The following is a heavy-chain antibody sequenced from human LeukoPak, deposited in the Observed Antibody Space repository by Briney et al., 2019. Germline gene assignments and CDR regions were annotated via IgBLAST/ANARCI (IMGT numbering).Heavy chain of an antibody. V-gene: IGHV1-46*01. CDR3: ARKTTVTRDAFDI. D-gene: IGHD4-17*01. CDR2: INPSGSST. Sequence: GASVKVSCKASGFTFTNYYMHWVRQAPGQGLEWMGLINPSGSSTNYAQKFRGRVTMTRDTSTTTVYMELSSLRSEDTAVYYCARKTTVTRDAFDIWGQGTMVTVSS. J-gene: IGHJ3*02. CDR1: GFTFTNYY.